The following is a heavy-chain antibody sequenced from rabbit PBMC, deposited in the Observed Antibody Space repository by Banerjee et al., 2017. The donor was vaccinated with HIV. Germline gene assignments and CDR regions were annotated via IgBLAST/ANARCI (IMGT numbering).Heavy chain of an antibody. CDR1: GFSFSSSYW. J-gene: IGHJ6*01. CDR3: ARDLSYYYDMDL. V-gene: IGHV1S40*01. CDR2: IYAGSSGAS. Sequence: QSLEESGGDLVKPGASLTLTCTASGFSFSSSYWICWVRQAPGKGLEWIACIYAGSSGASYYASWAKGRFTISKTSSTTVTLQMTSLTAADTATYFCARDLSYYYDMDLWGQGTLVTVS.